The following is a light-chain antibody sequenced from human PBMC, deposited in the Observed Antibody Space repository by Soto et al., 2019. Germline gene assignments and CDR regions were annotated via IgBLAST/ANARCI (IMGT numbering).Light chain of an antibody. Sequence: DIQMTQSPSSLFASVGARVTITCRASQSISSYLNWYQQKPGKAPKLLIYAASSLQSGVPSRFSGSGSGTDFTLTISSLQPEDFATYYCQQSYSTPITFGQGTRPEIK. CDR3: QQSYSTPIT. CDR2: AAS. CDR1: QSISSY. V-gene: IGKV1-39*01. J-gene: IGKJ5*01.